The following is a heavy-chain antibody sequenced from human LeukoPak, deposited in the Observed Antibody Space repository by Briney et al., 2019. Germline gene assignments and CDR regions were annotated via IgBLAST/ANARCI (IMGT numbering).Heavy chain of an antibody. J-gene: IGHJ5*02. D-gene: IGHD6-13*01. CDR2: ISGRGGST. CDR1: GFTFSSYA. Sequence: PGGSLRLSCAAFGFTFSSYAMSWVRQAPGEGLEWVSAISGRGGSTYYADSVKGRFTISRDNSKNTLYLQMNSLRAEDTAVYYCAKGHRAIAAAGTWFDPWGQGTLVTVSS. CDR3: AKGHRAIAAAGTWFDP. V-gene: IGHV3-23*01.